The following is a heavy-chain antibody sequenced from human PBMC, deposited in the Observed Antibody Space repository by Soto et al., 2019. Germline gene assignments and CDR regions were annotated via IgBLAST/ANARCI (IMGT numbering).Heavy chain of an antibody. D-gene: IGHD5-18*01. CDR1: GVSIGSHDW. J-gene: IGHJ4*02. V-gene: IGHV4-4*02. Sequence: QVQLQESGPGLVKPSGTLSLTCAVSGVSIGSHDWWTWVRQPPGKGLEGIGESHQSGNTNYNSSLESRVTISLDKAKNHFSLQLSSGTVADTAVYYCATRDTGRIYWGQGTLVTVSS. CDR3: ATRDTGRIY. CDR2: SHQSGNT.